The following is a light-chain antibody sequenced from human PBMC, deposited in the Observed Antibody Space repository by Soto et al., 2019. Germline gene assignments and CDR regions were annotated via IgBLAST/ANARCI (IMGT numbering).Light chain of an antibody. CDR2: KAS. J-gene: IGKJ4*01. CDR1: HNVNGW. Sequence: IHCPHPHSTLSPSLVDRVTITLRASHNVNGWWDWYKQKPAKAPKLLIKKASTFGGGVPSSCSGRGFEIEFTITSSRLQDDDVSSYWWQQYGTPFTFGGGTKVDNK. CDR3: QQYGTPFT. V-gene: IGKV1-5*03.